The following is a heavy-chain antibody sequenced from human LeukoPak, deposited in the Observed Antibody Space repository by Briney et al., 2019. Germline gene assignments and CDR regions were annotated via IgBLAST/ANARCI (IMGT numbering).Heavy chain of an antibody. Sequence: ASVKVSCKASGYTFTGYYMHWVRQAPGQGLGWMGWINPNSGGTNYAQKFQGRVTMTRDTSISTAYMDLSSLRSDDTAVYYCARSPTTVTAFDYWGQGTLVTVSS. CDR2: INPNSGGT. D-gene: IGHD4-17*01. CDR3: ARSPTTVTAFDY. J-gene: IGHJ4*02. CDR1: GYTFTGYY. V-gene: IGHV1-2*02.